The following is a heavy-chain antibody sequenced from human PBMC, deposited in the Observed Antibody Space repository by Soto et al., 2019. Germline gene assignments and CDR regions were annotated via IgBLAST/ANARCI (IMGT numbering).Heavy chain of an antibody. Sequence: QITLKESGPTLVKPTQTLTLTCTFSGFSLSTGGMGVGWIRQPPGKALAWLSLIYWDGDSRYRPSLMSRLTIAKDTSKNQVVLTMTNMDPVDTATYYCVHSRCGGDCLQSYSSHYYYGMDIWGQGTTVTVSS. CDR1: GFSLSTGGMG. V-gene: IGHV2-5*02. J-gene: IGHJ6*02. D-gene: IGHD2-21*02. CDR3: VHSRCGGDCLQSYSSHYYYGMDI. CDR2: IYWDGDS.